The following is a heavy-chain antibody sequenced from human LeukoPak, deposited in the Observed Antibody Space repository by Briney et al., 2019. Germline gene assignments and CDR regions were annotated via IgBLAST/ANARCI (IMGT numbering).Heavy chain of an antibody. D-gene: IGHD5-24*01. CDR2: IYFSGTT. CDR3: ARNTGWLQPFDY. V-gene: IGHV4-38-2*01. CDR1: GYSISSGYY. J-gene: IGHJ4*02. Sequence: SETLSLTCAVSGYSISSGYYWGWIRQPPGKALEWIGYIYFSGTTYYNPSLKSRITMSVDTSKNQFSLKLSSVTAADTAMYYCARNTGWLQPFDYWGQGTLVTVSS.